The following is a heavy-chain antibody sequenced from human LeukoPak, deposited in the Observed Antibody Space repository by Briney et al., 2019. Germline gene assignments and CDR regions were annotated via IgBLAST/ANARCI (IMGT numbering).Heavy chain of an antibody. J-gene: IGHJ6*03. Sequence: SVKVSCKASGGTFSSYAISWVRQAPGQGLEWMGGIIPIFGTANYAQKFQGRVTITTDDSTSTAYMELSSLRSEDTAVYYCARAELSGYDYRYYMDVWGKGTTVTVSS. V-gene: IGHV1-69*05. D-gene: IGHD5-12*01. CDR2: IIPIFGTA. CDR3: ARAELSGYDYRYYMDV. CDR1: GGTFSSYA.